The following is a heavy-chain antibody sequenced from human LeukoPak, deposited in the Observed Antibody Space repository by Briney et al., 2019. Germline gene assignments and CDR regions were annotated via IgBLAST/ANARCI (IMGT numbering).Heavy chain of an antibody. CDR3: ARGKSVATAPRHPFDY. D-gene: IGHD5-12*01. Sequence: ASVKVSCKASGYSFTSYGISWVRQAPGQGLEWMGWISGYNYNTNYAQKFRGRVTMTTDTSTNTVDMELRSLRSDDTAVYYCARGKSVATAPRHPFDYSGQGTLVTVSS. J-gene: IGHJ4*02. V-gene: IGHV1-18*01. CDR2: ISGYNYNT. CDR1: GYSFTSYG.